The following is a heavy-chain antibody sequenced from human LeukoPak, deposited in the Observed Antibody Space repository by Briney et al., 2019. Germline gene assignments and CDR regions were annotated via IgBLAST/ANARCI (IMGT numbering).Heavy chain of an antibody. CDR3: ARAALGYCGGGGAPYYYMDV. CDR2: IIPIFGTA. D-gene: IGHD2-15*01. Sequence: GASVKVSCKASGGTFSSYAISWVRQAPGQGLEWMGGIIPIFGTANYAQKFQGRVTITADESTSTAYMELSSLRSEDTAVYYCARAALGYCGGGGAPYYYMDVWGKGPTVTIS. J-gene: IGHJ6*03. CDR1: GGTFSSYA. V-gene: IGHV1-69*13.